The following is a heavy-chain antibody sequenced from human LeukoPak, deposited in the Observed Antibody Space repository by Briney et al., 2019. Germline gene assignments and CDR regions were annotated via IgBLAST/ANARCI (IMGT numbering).Heavy chain of an antibody. CDR2: MNPNSGNT. D-gene: IGHD6-13*01. V-gene: IGHV1-8*01. CDR1: GYTFTSFD. Sequence: ASVNVSSKASGYTFTSFDINWVRQATGQGLEWMGWMNPNSGNTGYAQKFQGRVTMTRNTSISTAYMELSSLRSEDTAVYYCARGRDTAAAEGSPGYWGQGTLVTVSS. J-gene: IGHJ4*02. CDR3: ARGRDTAAAEGSPGY.